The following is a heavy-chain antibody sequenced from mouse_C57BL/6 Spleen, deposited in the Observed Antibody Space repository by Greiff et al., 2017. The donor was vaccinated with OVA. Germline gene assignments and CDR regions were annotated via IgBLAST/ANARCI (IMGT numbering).Heavy chain of an antibody. V-gene: IGHV1-81*01. J-gene: IGHJ4*01. CDR3: ARSRDYGSSSYAMDY. CDR2: IYPRSGNT. D-gene: IGHD1-1*01. Sequence: QVQLKQSGAELARPGASVKLSCKASGYTFTSYGISWVKQRPGQGLEWIGEIYPRSGNTYYNEKFKGKATLTADKSSSTAYMELRSLTSEYSAVYFWARSRDYGSSSYAMDYWGQGTSVTVSS. CDR1: GYTFTSYG.